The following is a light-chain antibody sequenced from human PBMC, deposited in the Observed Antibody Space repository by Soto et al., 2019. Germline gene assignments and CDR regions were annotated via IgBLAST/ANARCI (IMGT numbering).Light chain of an antibody. J-gene: IGKJ1*01. CDR1: RSVDTD. CDR2: ATS. CDR3: HQYYNRPPWT. V-gene: IGKV3-15*01. Sequence: EILLTQSPATLSVSPGDSATLSCGASRSVDTDLAWYQQKPGRAPRLLVFATSARATGVPDRFRGSRSGTDFTLTISSLQPEDSAIYYCHQYYNRPPWTFGQGTKVDIK.